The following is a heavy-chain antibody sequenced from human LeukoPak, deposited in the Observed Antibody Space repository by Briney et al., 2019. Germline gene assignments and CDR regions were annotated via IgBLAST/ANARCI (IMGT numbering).Heavy chain of an antibody. CDR2: IIPIFGTA. D-gene: IGHD3-3*01. CDR1: GGTFSSYA. J-gene: IGHJ6*03. V-gene: IGHV1-69*05. Sequence: GSSVKVSCKASGGTFSSYAISWVRQAPGQGLEWMGRIIPIFGTANYAQKFQGRVTITTDESTSTAYMELSSLRSEDTAVYYCASGAGFWSGYSAEEYYYYYMDVWGKGTTVTVSS. CDR3: ASGAGFWSGYSAEEYYYYYMDV.